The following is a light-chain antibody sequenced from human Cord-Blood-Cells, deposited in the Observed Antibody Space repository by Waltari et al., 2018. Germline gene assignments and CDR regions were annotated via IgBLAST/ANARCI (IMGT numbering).Light chain of an antibody. Sequence: EIVITQSPATLSVSPGERATLPCRASPSVSRHLAWYQQNPGQAPRLLSYGASTRATGIPARFRCSGSGTEFTLTISSLQSEDFAVYYCQQYNNWPPLTFGGGTKVEIK. CDR2: GAS. CDR3: QQYNNWPPLT. J-gene: IGKJ4*01. CDR1: PSVSRH. V-gene: IGKV3-15*01.